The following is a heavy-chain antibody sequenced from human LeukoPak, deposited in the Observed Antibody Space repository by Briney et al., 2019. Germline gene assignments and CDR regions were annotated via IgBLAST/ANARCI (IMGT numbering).Heavy chain of an antibody. CDR1: GYSISSAYY. D-gene: IGHD5-18*01. CDR2: MYHSGST. V-gene: IGHV4-38-2*02. Sequence: PSETLSLTCSVSGYSISSAYYWGWIRQPPGKGLEWIGTMYHSGSTNYNPSLKSRVTISVDTSKNQFSLKLSSVTAADTAVYYCARDRYIYGSDDRWFDPWGQGTLVTVSS. CDR3: ARDRYIYGSDDRWFDP. J-gene: IGHJ5*02.